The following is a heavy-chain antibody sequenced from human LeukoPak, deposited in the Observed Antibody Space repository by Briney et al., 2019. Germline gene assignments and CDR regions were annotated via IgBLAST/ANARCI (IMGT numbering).Heavy chain of an antibody. J-gene: IGHJ1*01. V-gene: IGHV1-46*01. Sequence: ASVKVSCKASGYTFTSYYMHWVRRAPGQGLEWMGIINPSGGSTSYAQKFQGRVTMTRDTSTSTVYMELSSLRSEDTAVYYCARDPGYYDSSGIGFQHWGQGTLVTVSS. CDR3: ARDPGYYDSSGIGFQH. CDR1: GYTFTSYY. CDR2: INPSGGST. D-gene: IGHD3-22*01.